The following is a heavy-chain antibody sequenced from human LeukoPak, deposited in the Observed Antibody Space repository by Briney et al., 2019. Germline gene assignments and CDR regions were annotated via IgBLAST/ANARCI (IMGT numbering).Heavy chain of an antibody. J-gene: IGHJ4*02. V-gene: IGHV3-53*01. D-gene: IGHD2-21*02. Sequence: GGSLRLSCAASGFTVSSNYMSWVRQAPGKGLEWVSVIYSGGSTYYADSVKGRLTISRDNAKNSLYLQMNSLRAEDTAVYYCARLIDIVVVTAIRDFGYWGQGTLVTVSS. CDR2: IYSGGST. CDR1: GFTVSSNY. CDR3: ARLIDIVVVTAIRDFGY.